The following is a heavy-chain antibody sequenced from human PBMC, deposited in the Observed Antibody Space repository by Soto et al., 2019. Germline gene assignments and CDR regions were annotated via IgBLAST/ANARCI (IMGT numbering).Heavy chain of an antibody. D-gene: IGHD1-1*01. CDR1: GGSISSPSYN. Sequence: QVQLRESGPGLLKPSETLSLTCTVSGGSISSPSYNWGWVRQPPGKGPAWIGSFFYGGTTHYNPSFGSRLALSVDTAGSQVSLTLTSMTAADTAVYYCATVASTHFDSWGPGDMVTVSS. CDR3: ATVASTHFDS. V-gene: IGHV4-39*01. CDR2: FFYGGTT. J-gene: IGHJ4*02.